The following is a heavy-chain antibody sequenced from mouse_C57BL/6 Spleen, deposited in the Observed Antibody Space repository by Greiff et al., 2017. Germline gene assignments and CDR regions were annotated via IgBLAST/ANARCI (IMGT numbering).Heavy chain of an antibody. CDR2: ISDGGGYT. V-gene: IGHV5-4*01. CDR1: GFTFSSYA. D-gene: IGHD4-1*01. Sequence: EVQVVESGGGLVKPGGSLKLSCAASGFTFSSYAMSWVRQTPEKRLEWVATISDGGGYTYYPDNVKGRFTISRDNAKNNLYLQMSHLKSEDTAMYYGARDRGLTGTYRYFDVWGTGTTVTVSS. CDR3: ARDRGLTGTYRYFDV. J-gene: IGHJ1*03.